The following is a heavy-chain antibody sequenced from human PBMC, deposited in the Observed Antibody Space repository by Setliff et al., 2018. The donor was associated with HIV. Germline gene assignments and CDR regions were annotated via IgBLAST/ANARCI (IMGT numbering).Heavy chain of an antibody. Sequence: SSETLSLTCTVSGYSISSGYYWGWIRQPSGKGLEWIGSIYHSGITYYNSSLKSRVTISVDTSKNQFSLNLTSVTAADTAVYYCARLGYSGSLVGAFDIWGQGTMVTVSS. CDR3: ARLGYSGSLVGAFDI. V-gene: IGHV4-38-2*02. CDR2: IYHSGIT. CDR1: GYSISSGYY. J-gene: IGHJ3*02. D-gene: IGHD1-26*01.